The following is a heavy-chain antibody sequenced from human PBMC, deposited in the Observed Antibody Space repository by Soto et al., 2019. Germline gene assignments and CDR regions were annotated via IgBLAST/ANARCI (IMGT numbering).Heavy chain of an antibody. D-gene: IGHD4-17*01. J-gene: IGHJ6*02. CDR2: ISYDGSNK. Sequence: GGSLRLSCAASGFTFSSYAMHWVRQAPGKGLEWVAVISYDGSNKYYADSVKGRFTISRDNSKNTLYLQMNSLRAEDTAVYYCARDGPTVGRYYYYGMDVWGQGTTVTVSS. CDR1: GFTFSSYA. V-gene: IGHV3-30-3*01. CDR3: ARDGPTVGRYYYYGMDV.